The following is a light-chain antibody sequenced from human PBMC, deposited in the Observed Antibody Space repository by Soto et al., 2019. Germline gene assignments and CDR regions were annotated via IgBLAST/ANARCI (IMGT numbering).Light chain of an antibody. CDR3: QPYNTFWT. CDR1: QSISGL. CDR2: KAS. V-gene: IGKV1-5*03. J-gene: IGKJ1*01. Sequence: DLQMTQSPSTLSASVGDRVTITCRASQSISGLLAWYQQKPGKAPKLLIYKASGLESGVPSRFSGSGSGTEFTLTINGLQPDDFATYYCQPYNTFWTFGQGTKVEVK.